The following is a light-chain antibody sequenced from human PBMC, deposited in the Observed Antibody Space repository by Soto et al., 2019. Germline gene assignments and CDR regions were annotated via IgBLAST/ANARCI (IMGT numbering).Light chain of an antibody. Sequence: DIQMTQSPSTLSASVGDRVTITCRASQSISSWLAWYQQIPGKAPKLLIYKASSSQSGVPSRFSGSGSETEFTLTITGLQPDDFATYYCHQYSRFPRTFGQGTKVDIK. CDR3: HQYSRFPRT. V-gene: IGKV1-5*03. CDR2: KAS. CDR1: QSISSW. J-gene: IGKJ1*01.